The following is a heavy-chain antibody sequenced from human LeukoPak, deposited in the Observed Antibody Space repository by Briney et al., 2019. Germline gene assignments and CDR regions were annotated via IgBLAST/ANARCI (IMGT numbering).Heavy chain of an antibody. D-gene: IGHD3-22*01. Sequence: GGSLRLSCAASGFIVSGDFMSWVRQAPGKGLEWVSVIYSDGSTYYADSVKGRFTISRDNSKNTLDLQMTGLRAEDTAVYYCARVYDSSGYDLPRYYYYGMDVWGQGTTVTVSS. V-gene: IGHV3-53*01. CDR1: GFIVSGDF. CDR2: IYSDGST. J-gene: IGHJ6*02. CDR3: ARVYDSSGYDLPRYYYYGMDV.